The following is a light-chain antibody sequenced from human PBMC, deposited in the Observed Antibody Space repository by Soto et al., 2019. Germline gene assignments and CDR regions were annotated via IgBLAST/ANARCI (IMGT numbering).Light chain of an antibody. V-gene: IGKV1-17*01. Sequence: DIQMTQSPSSLSASVGDRVTITCRASQGIRNGLGWYQQKPGKAPKRLIYAASSLQSGVPSRFSGSGSGTEFTLTISSLQPEDFATYYCLQHNSYPRTFGQGTKLEIK. J-gene: IGKJ2*02. CDR3: LQHNSYPRT. CDR1: QGIRNG. CDR2: AAS.